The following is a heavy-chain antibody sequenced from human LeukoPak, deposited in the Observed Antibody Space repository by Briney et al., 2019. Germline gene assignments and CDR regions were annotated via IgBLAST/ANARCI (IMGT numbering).Heavy chain of an antibody. J-gene: IGHJ4*02. D-gene: IGHD3-3*01. V-gene: IGHV4-4*07. CDR1: GGSISSYY. Sequence: SETLSLTCTVSGGSISSYYWSWIRQPAGKGLEWIGRIYTSGSTNYNPSLKSRVTMSVDTSKNQFSLKLSSVTAADTAVYYCARDGSYYDFWSGYYTGLPDYWGQGNLVTVSS. CDR3: ARDGSYYDFWSGYYTGLPDY. CDR2: IYTSGST.